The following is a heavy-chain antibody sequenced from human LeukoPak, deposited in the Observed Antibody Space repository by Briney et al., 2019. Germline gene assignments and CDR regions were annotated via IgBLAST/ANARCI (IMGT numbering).Heavy chain of an antibody. V-gene: IGHV3-30*02. CDR3: ARHSSSWYYFDY. CDR2: IRYDGSNK. D-gene: IGHD6-13*01. Sequence: GGSLRLSCAASGFTFSSYDMHWVRQAPGKGLEWVASIRYDGSNKYYVDSVQGRFTISRDNSKNTVYLQMSSLRAEDTAVYYCARHSSSWYYFDYWGQGTLVTVSS. J-gene: IGHJ4*02. CDR1: GFTFSSYD.